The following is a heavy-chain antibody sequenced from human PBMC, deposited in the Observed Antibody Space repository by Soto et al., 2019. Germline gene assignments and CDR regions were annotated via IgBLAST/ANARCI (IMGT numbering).Heavy chain of an antibody. Sequence: EVQLVESGGGLVQPGGSLRLSSAASGFTFSSYSMNWVRQAPWKGLEWVSYISSSSSTIYYADPVKGRITISRDNAKDSMYLQMNSLRDEDTAVYYCARHLRQQLVYYYYGMDVWGQGTTVTVSS. V-gene: IGHV3-48*02. CDR2: ISSSSSTI. J-gene: IGHJ6*02. CDR3: ARHLRQQLVYYYYGMDV. CDR1: GFTFSSYS. D-gene: IGHD6-13*01.